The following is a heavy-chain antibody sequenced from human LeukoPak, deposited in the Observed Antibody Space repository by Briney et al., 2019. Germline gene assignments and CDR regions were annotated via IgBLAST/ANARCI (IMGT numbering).Heavy chain of an antibody. V-gene: IGHV3-30*03. CDR3: ARAEYDRSGSIYYYYGMDI. D-gene: IGHD3-22*01. Sequence: GGSLRLSCEASGFTFTSHSMNWVRQAPGKGLEWVAVISYDGSNKYNADSVKGRFTISRDNSKNTLYLQMNSLRREDTAEYYCARAEYDRSGSIYYYYGMDIWGQGTTVTVSS. CDR1: GFTFTSHS. J-gene: IGHJ6*02. CDR2: ISYDGSNK.